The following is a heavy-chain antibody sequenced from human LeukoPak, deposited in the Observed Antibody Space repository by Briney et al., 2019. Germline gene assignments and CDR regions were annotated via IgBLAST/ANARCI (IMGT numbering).Heavy chain of an antibody. J-gene: IGHJ5*02. D-gene: IGHD3-10*01. CDR3: ARGYGSGSYYKSWFDP. CDR1: GFTFSSYA. V-gene: IGHV3-30*04. Sequence: PGRSLRLSCAASGFTFSSYAMHWVRQAPGKGLEWVAVISYDGSNKYYADSVKGRFTISRDNSKNTLYLQMNSLRAEDTAVYYCARGYGSGSYYKSWFDPWGQGTLVTVSS. CDR2: ISYDGSNK.